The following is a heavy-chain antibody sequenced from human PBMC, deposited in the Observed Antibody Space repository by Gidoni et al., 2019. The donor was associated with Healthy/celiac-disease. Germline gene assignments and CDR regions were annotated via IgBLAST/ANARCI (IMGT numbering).Heavy chain of an antibody. CDR3: ARVSGPLLEWLLFDY. Sequence: QVQLQESGPGLVKPSETLSLTCTVSGGSISSYYWSWIRQPPGKGLEWIGYIYYSGSTNYNPSLKSRVTISVDTSKNQFSLKLSSVTAADTAVYYCARVSGPLLEWLLFDYWGQGTLVTVSS. CDR1: GGSISSYY. CDR2: IYYSGST. J-gene: IGHJ4*02. D-gene: IGHD3-3*01. V-gene: IGHV4-59*01.